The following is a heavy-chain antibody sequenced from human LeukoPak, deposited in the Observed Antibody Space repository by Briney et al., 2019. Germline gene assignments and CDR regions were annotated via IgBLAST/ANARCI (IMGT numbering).Heavy chain of an antibody. V-gene: IGHV1-46*01. CDR3: ARESPPPYDFWSGYHDTFDP. D-gene: IGHD3-3*01. CDR1: GYTFTSYY. CDR2: INPSGGST. Sequence: PSVKVSCKASGYTFTSYYMHWVRQAPGQGLEWIGIINPSGGSTSYAQKFQGRVTMTRDTSTSTVYMELSSLRSEDTAVYYCARESPPPYDFWSGYHDTFDPWGQGTLVTVSS. J-gene: IGHJ5*02.